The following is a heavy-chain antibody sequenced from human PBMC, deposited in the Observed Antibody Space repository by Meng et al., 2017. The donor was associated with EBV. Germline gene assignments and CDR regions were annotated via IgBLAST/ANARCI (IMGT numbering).Heavy chain of an antibody. V-gene: IGHV4-39*01. Sequence: QLQLYQSGPGLVKPSETLFLTCTVAGDSISSRSYYWGWIRQSPGKGLEWIGNVYYSGNSYYNPSLKSRVTISVDTSKNQFYLKLISVTAADTAVYFCARVSFYDYWSGYSFNWFDPWGQGTLVTVSS. CDR2: VYYSGNS. D-gene: IGHD3-3*01. CDR1: GDSISSRSYY. J-gene: IGHJ5*02. CDR3: ARVSFYDYWSGYSFNWFDP.